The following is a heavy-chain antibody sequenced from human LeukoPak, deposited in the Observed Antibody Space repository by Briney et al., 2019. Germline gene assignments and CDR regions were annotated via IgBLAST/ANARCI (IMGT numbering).Heavy chain of an antibody. Sequence: GGSPRLSCAASGFTFSSYAMHWVRQAPGKGLEWVAVISYDGSNKYYADSVKGRFTISRDNSKNTLYLQMNSLRAEDTAVYYCARAGACTNGVCYYYYGMDVWGQGTTVTVSS. CDR1: GFTFSSYA. D-gene: IGHD2-8*01. J-gene: IGHJ6*02. V-gene: IGHV3-30-3*01. CDR3: ARAGACTNGVCYYYYGMDV. CDR2: ISYDGSNK.